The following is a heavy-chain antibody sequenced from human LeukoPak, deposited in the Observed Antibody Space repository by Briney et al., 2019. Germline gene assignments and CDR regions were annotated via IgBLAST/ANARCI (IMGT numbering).Heavy chain of an antibody. J-gene: IGHJ4*02. D-gene: IGHD2-21*02. V-gene: IGHV3-30*18. CDR2: ISYDGSNK. CDR3: AKDCAYCGGDVPWY. CDR1: GLTFSSYG. Sequence: GGSLRLSCAASGLTFSSYGMHWVRQAPGKGLEWVAVISYDGSNKYYADSVKGRFTISRDNSKNTLYLQMNSLRAEDTAVYYCAKDCAYCGGDVPWYWGQGTLVTVSS.